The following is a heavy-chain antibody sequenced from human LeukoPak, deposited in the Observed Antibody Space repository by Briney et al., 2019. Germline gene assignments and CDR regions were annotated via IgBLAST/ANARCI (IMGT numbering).Heavy chain of an antibody. J-gene: IGHJ4*02. V-gene: IGHV4-39*01. CDR1: GGSISSRSYY. D-gene: IGHD3-16*01. CDR3: ARGEKVLDCFDY. CDR2: ISDSGNT. Sequence: PSETLSLTCTVSGGSISSRSYYWGWIRQPPGKGLEWIGKISDSGNTYYSPSLRSRVTISIDMSKNQFSLKLSSVTATDTAVYYCARGEKVLDCFDYWGQGTLVTVSS.